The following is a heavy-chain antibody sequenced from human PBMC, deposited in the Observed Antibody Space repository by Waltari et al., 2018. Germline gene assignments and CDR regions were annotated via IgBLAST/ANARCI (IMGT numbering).Heavy chain of an antibody. D-gene: IGHD3-3*02. CDR2: IYTSGST. V-gene: IGHV4-61*02. Sequence: QVQLQESGPGLVKPSQPLSLTCSVSGVSITSGSHYWSWIRPPAGKGLEWIGHIYTSGSTKYNPSLKRRVTISVDTSKNQFSLRLSSVTAADTAVYYCVTVGSSIQAFDYFDNWGQGTLVTVSS. CDR3: VTVGSSIQAFDYFDN. CDR1: GVSITSGSHY. J-gene: IGHJ4*02.